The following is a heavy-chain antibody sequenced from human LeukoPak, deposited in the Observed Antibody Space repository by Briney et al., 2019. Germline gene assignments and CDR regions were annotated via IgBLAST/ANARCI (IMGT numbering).Heavy chain of an antibody. J-gene: IGHJ4*02. CDR3: ARAGGWLRPSDFGD. Sequence: GGSLRLSCTASGFTFTNYNMNWVRQAPGKGLEWVSVISGDGDNAYYADSVEGRFTVSRDNSKNTMYLQMNSLRAEDTAFYYCARAGGWLRPSDFGDWGQGTLVTVSS. V-gene: IGHV3-23*01. D-gene: IGHD5-12*01. CDR1: GFTFTNYN. CDR2: ISGDGDNA.